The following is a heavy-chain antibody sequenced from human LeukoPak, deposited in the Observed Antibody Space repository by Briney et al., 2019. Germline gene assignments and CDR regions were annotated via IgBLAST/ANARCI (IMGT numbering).Heavy chain of an antibody. CDR1: GFSFSGYT. CDR3: AKSPANYYYYGMDV. D-gene: IGHD2-2*01. Sequence: QPGGSLRLSCAASGFSFSGYTMSWVRQAPGKGLEWVSAISGSGGSTYYADSVKGRFTISRDNSKNTLYLQMNSLRAEDTAVYYCAKSPANYYYYGMDVWGQGTTVTVSS. J-gene: IGHJ6*02. V-gene: IGHV3-23*01. CDR2: ISGSGGST.